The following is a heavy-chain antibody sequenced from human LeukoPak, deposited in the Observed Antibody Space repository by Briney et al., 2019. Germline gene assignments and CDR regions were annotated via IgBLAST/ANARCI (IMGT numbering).Heavy chain of an antibody. CDR1: GGTFSSYA. Sequence: SCKASGGTFSSYAMSWVRQAPGKGLEWVSAVSGSGGSTYYADSVKGRFTISRDNSKNTLYLQMNSLRAEDTAVYYCAKDPRGRITIFGVVPNWFDPWGQGTLVTVSS. V-gene: IGHV3-23*01. CDR2: VSGSGGST. D-gene: IGHD3-3*01. CDR3: AKDPRGRITIFGVVPNWFDP. J-gene: IGHJ5*02.